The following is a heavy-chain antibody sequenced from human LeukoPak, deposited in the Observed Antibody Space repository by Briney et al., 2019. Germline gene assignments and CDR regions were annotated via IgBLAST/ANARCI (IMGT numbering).Heavy chain of an antibody. CDR1: GFTFSSYS. CDR3: ARYSYGYNWFDP. CDR2: IYYSGST. V-gene: IGHV4-59*01. J-gene: IGHJ5*02. Sequence: GSLRLSCAASGFTFSSYSMSWIRQPPGKGLEWIGYIYYSGSTNYNPSLKSRVTISVDTSKNQFSLKLSSVTAADTAVYYCARYSYGYNWFDPWGQGTLVTVSS. D-gene: IGHD5-18*01.